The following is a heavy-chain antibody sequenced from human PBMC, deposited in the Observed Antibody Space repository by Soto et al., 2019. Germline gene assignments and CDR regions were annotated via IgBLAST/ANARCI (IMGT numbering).Heavy chain of an antibody. CDR3: AKALYGGHDY. CDR1: GFTFSSYA. V-gene: IGHV3-23*01. CDR2: ISVSGGNT. J-gene: IGHJ4*02. D-gene: IGHD4-17*01. Sequence: GGSLRLSCVASGFTFSSYAMSWVRQAPGKGLECVSGISVSGGNTSYADSVKGRFTISRDNSKNTLSLQMNSLRAEDTAVYYCAKALYGGHDYWGPGTLVTVSS.